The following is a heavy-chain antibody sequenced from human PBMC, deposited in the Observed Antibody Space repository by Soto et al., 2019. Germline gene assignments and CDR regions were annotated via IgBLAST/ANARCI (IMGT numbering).Heavy chain of an antibody. V-gene: IGHV3-30*18. CDR3: AKEGGLSGSYYISSSYYFDY. CDR2: ISYDGSNT. J-gene: IGHJ4*02. D-gene: IGHD1-26*01. CDR1: GFTFSSYG. Sequence: QVQLVESGGGVVQPGRSLRLSCVASGFTFSSYGMHWVRQAPGKGLEWVAIISYDGSNTYYADSVKGRFTISRDNSKNTRYLQMNSLRAEDTSVYYCAKEGGLSGSYYISSSYYFDYWGQGTLFTVSS.